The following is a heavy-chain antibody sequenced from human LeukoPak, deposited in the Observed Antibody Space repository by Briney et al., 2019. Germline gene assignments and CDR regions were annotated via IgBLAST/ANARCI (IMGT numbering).Heavy chain of an antibody. Sequence: GGSLRLSCAASGFTLSLAWMHWVRHAPGKGLEWVSRIKYDGSYTNYADSVKGRFTISRDNARNTLSLHMISLRAEDTAVYFCVRDGDAYNFDFWGQGVLVTVSS. V-gene: IGHV3-74*01. CDR3: VRDGDAYNFDF. J-gene: IGHJ4*02. CDR1: GFTLSLAW. D-gene: IGHD5-24*01. CDR2: IKYDGSYT.